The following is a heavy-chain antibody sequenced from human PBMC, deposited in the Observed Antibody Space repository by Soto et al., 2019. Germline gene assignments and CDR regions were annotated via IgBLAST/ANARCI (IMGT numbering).Heavy chain of an antibody. CDR1: GGTFSSYA. CDR2: IIPIFGTA. Sequence: ASVKVSCKASGGTFSSYAISWVRQAPGQGLEWMGGIIPIFGTANYAQKFQGRVTITADKSTSTAYMELSSLRSEDTAVYYCARALAYQNWFDPWGQGTLVTVSS. J-gene: IGHJ5*02. D-gene: IGHD3-3*02. V-gene: IGHV1-69*06. CDR3: ARALAYQNWFDP.